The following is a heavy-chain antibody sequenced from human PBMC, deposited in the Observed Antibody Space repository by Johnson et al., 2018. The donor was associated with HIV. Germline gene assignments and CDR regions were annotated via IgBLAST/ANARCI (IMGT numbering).Heavy chain of an antibody. D-gene: IGHD6-19*01. J-gene: IGHJ3*01. Sequence: VQLVESGGGLVQPGGSLRLSCAASGFIFRNYWMHWVRQAPGKGLVWVARIYSDGSDTAYADSVKGRFTNSGDNAKKTLYLQMNSRRAEDTAIYYCARKQWLEIPSDGLDVWGQGTMVTVSS. CDR3: ARKQWLEIPSDGLDV. CDR2: IYSDGSDT. V-gene: IGHV3-74*03. CDR1: GFIFRNYW.